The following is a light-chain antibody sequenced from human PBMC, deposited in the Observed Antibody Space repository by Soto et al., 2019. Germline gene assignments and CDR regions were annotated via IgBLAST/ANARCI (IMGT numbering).Light chain of an antibody. CDR3: SSYTTSSTYV. CDR2: EVR. J-gene: IGLJ1*01. V-gene: IGLV2-14*01. Sequence: QSVLTQPASVSGSPGQSITISCIGTSGDVGNYNYVSWYQQHPGKVPKLMIYEVRNRPSGVSHRFSGSKSGNTASLTISGLQAEDEADYYCSSYTTSSTYVLGTGTKLTVL. CDR1: SGDVGNYNY.